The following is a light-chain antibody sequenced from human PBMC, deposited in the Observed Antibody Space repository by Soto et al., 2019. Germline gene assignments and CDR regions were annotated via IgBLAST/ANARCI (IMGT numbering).Light chain of an antibody. V-gene: IGKV3-11*01. J-gene: IGKJ5*01. Sequence: EIVLTQSPGTLSLSPGERATLSCRASQSVDINLAWYQQKPGQAPRLLIYDTSNRATGVPARFSGSGSGTDFTLTISSLEPEDCAIYYCQQRQYWPPITFGQGTRLEIK. CDR2: DTS. CDR1: QSVDIN. CDR3: QQRQYWPPIT.